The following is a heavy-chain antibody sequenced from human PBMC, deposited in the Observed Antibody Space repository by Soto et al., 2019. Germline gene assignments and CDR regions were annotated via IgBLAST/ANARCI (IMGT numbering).Heavy chain of an antibody. J-gene: IGHJ4*02. CDR2: ITGTASST. Sequence: EVQLLESGGGFVQPGGSLRLSCAASGFRFSDFAMTWVRQAPGRGLEWVSAITGTASSTYYADSVKGRFTISRDNSKNTLYLQINSLRAEDTAIYYCAKGAEGYVVSSLDSWGQGTRVTVSS. CDR1: GFRFSDFA. D-gene: IGHD5-12*01. V-gene: IGHV3-23*01. CDR3: AKGAEGYVVSSLDS.